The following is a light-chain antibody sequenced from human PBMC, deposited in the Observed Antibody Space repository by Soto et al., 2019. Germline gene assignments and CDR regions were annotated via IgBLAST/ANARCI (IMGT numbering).Light chain of an antibody. CDR2: AIS. V-gene: IGKV1-27*01. CDR3: QKYNSAPWT. CDR1: QGINNY. J-gene: IGKJ1*01. Sequence: DIQMIQYPSSLSASVGDRVTITCRASQGINNYLAWYQQKPGKVPKLLIYAISTLNSGVPSRFSGSGSGADFTLTISDLQPEDVATYFCQKYNSAPWTFGQGTKVEIK.